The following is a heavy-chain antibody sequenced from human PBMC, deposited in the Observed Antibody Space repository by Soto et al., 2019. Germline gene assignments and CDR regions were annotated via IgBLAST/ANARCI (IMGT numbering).Heavy chain of an antibody. Sequence: QVQLVQSGAEVKKPGSSVKVSCKASADTFNSYSLSWLRQAPGQRLEWMGGITPVFGTADYAQSLEDRLTITADNSTSTVYMELSSLRSDDTDVYYCARSLEGTTVTNWFDPWGQGALVTFSS. J-gene: IGHJ5*02. D-gene: IGHD4-17*01. CDR3: ARSLEGTTVTNWFDP. CDR1: ADTFNSYS. CDR2: ITPVFGTA. V-gene: IGHV1-69*06.